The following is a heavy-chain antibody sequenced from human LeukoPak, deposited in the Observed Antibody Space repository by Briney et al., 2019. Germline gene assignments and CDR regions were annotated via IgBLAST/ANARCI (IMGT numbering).Heavy chain of an antibody. CDR3: ARAKGLYYGDFDFDY. D-gene: IGHD4-17*01. CDR2: IYSGGST. CDR1: GFTVSSNY. Sequence: GGSLRLSCAASGFTVSSNYMSWVRQAPGKGLEWVSVIYSGGSTYYADSVKGRFTISRDNSKNTLYLQMNSLRAEDTAVYYCARAKGLYYGDFDFDYWGQGTLVTVSS. V-gene: IGHV3-66*01. J-gene: IGHJ4*02.